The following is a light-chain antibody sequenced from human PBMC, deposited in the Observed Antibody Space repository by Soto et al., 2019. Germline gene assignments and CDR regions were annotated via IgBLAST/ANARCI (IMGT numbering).Light chain of an antibody. CDR1: QSVSSSY. J-gene: IGKJ1*01. V-gene: IGKV3D-20*02. CDR3: QQRSDWLWT. Sequence: IVLTQSPVTLTLSPGERATLSCRASQSVSSSYLAWYQQKPGQAPRLLIDGASSRATGIPDRFSGGGSGTDFTLTISNLEPEDFAVYYCQQRSDWLWTFGQGTKVDI. CDR2: GAS.